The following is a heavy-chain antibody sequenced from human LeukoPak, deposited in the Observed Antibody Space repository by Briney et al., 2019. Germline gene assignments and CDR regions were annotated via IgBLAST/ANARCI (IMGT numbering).Heavy chain of an antibody. CDR1: GFTFTTYG. CDR3: ARAHCGGDCYSLDY. Sequence: GSLRLSYAASGFTFTTYGMHWVRQAPGKGLEWVAVIWYDGSNKYYADSVKGRFTISRDNFKNTLYLQMNTLRAEDTAVYYCARAHCGGDCYSLDYWGQGTLVTVSS. CDR2: IWYDGSNK. D-gene: IGHD2-21*02. J-gene: IGHJ4*02. V-gene: IGHV3-33*01.